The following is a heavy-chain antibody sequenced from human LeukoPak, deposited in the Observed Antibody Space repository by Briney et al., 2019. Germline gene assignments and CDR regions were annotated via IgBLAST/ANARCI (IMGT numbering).Heavy chain of an antibody. Sequence: ASVTVSSKASGYTFTSYYIHWVRQAPGQGLEWMGIITPSGGSTSYAQKFQGRVTMTRDTSTSTVYMELSSLRSEDTAVYYCAREGGIAARPMDYWGQAPVATVSS. V-gene: IGHV1-46*01. CDR1: GYTFTSYY. CDR3: AREGGIAARPMDY. J-gene: IGHJ4*02. CDR2: ITPSGGST. D-gene: IGHD6-6*01.